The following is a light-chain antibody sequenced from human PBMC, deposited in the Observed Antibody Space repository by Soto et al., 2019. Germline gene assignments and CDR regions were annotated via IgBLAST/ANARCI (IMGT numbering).Light chain of an antibody. CDR2: KVS. V-gene: IGKV2-24*01. CDR1: QSLVYSDGDTY. J-gene: IGKJ2*01. Sequence: DIVLTQTPLSSPVTLGQPASISCRSSQSLVYSDGDTYLSWVHQRPGQPPRLLIYKVSNRFSGVPDRFSASGAGTYFTLQISGVEAEDVGVYYCLQVKEFPVTFGQGTKLEVK. CDR3: LQVKEFPVT.